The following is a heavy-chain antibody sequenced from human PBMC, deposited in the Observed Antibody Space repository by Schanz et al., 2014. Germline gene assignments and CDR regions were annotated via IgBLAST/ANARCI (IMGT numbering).Heavy chain of an antibody. Sequence: VQLVESGGGLVQPGGSLRLSCAASGFTFRDYYMSWIRQAPGKGLEWVSDISSGSSYANYADSVKGRFTISRDNSENTLYRQMNSLSADDTAVFYCAKGMGYCSGGTCYDYYYYGLDVWGQGTTVTVSS. CDR1: GFTFRDYY. D-gene: IGHD2-15*01. CDR2: ISSGSSYA. CDR3: AKGMGYCSGGTCYDYYYYGLDV. V-gene: IGHV3-11*05. J-gene: IGHJ6*02.